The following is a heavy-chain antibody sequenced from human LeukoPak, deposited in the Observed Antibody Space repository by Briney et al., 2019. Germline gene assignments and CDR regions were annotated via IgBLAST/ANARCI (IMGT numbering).Heavy chain of an antibody. CDR1: GGTFSSYA. D-gene: IGHD3-10*01. CDR3: ARAGRFKSNDY. J-gene: IGHJ4*02. CDR2: IIPILGIA. Sequence: ASVKVSCKASGGTFSSYAISWVRQAPGQGLEWMGRIIPILGIANYAQKFQGRVTITADKSTSTAYMELSSLRSEDTVVYYCARAGRFKSNDYWGQGTLVTVSS. V-gene: IGHV1-69*04.